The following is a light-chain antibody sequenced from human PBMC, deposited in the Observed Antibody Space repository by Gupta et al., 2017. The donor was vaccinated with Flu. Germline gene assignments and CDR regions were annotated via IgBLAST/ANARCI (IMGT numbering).Light chain of an antibody. Sequence: GSIDDSFEQWCQQRPGSFPTTVIFDDTQRPSGVPERFSASIDSSSNSASLTISGLKREDEADYYCQSFDSSDLTWVFGGGTKVTVL. J-gene: IGLJ3*02. CDR3: QSFDSSDLTWV. CDR2: DDT. V-gene: IGLV6-57*01. CDR1: GSIDDSF.